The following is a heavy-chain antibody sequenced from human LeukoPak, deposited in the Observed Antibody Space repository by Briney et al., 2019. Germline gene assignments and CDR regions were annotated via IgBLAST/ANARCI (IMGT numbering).Heavy chain of an antibody. CDR3: ALYCSSTSCYHH. D-gene: IGHD2-2*01. CDR2: IIPIFGTA. J-gene: IGHJ5*02. Sequence: SVKVSCKASGGTFSSYAISWVRQAPGQGLEWMGGIIPIFGTANYAQKFQGRVTITADESTSTAYMELSSLRSEDTAVYYCALYCSSTSCYHHWGQGTLVTVSS. V-gene: IGHV1-69*13. CDR1: GGTFSSYA.